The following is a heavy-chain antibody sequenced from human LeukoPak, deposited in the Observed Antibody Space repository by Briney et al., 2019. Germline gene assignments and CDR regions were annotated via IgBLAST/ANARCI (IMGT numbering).Heavy chain of an antibody. CDR3: AKDFNWASDY. CDR1: GFTFSSLG. Sequence: GGSLRLSCAASGFTFSSLGLHWVRQAPGKGLEWVAFIRYDANIKYYADSVKGRFTISRDNSKNTLYLQMNSLRAEDTAVYHCAKDFNWASDYWGQGTLVTVSS. D-gene: IGHD2-2*01. CDR2: IRYDANIK. V-gene: IGHV3-30*02. J-gene: IGHJ4*02.